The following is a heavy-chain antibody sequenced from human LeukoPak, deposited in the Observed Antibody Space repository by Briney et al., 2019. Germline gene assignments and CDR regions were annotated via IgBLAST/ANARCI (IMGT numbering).Heavy chain of an antibody. CDR3: ARVSPNTVTTLQYFDY. CDR1: GFTISRSS. D-gene: IGHD4-17*01. J-gene: IGHJ4*02. CDR2: ISRSGGNT. Sequence: GGSLRLSCAASGFTISRSSMHWVRQAPGKGLEFVSAISRSGGNTYYANSVKGRFTISRDTSKNTLYLQVGSLRVEDMAVYYCARVSPNTVTTLQYFDYWGQGTLVTVSS. V-gene: IGHV3-64*01.